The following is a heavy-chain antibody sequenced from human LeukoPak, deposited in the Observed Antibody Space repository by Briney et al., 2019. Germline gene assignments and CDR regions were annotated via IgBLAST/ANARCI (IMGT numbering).Heavy chain of an antibody. Sequence: GGSLRLSCAASGFTFSSYAMSWVRQAPGKGLEWVSGINGRGGTTYYADSVKGRFTISRDNAMNLLYLQMDSLRAEDTAVYYCARWVTGGAFDIWGQGTMVTVSS. V-gene: IGHV3-23*01. CDR1: GFTFSSYA. D-gene: IGHD2-21*02. CDR3: ARWVTGGAFDI. J-gene: IGHJ3*02. CDR2: INGRGGTT.